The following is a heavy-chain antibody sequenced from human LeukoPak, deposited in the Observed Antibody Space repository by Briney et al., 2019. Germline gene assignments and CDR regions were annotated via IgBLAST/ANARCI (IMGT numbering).Heavy chain of an antibody. Sequence: GGSLRLSCAASGFTFSSYSMNWVRQAPGKGLEWVSSISSSSSYIYYADSVKGRFTISRDNAKNSLYLQMNSLRAEDTAVYYCARGDTAMVNAFDIRGQGTMVTVSS. CDR1: GFTFSSYS. CDR3: ARGDTAMVNAFDI. V-gene: IGHV3-21*01. CDR2: ISSSSSYI. J-gene: IGHJ3*02. D-gene: IGHD5-18*01.